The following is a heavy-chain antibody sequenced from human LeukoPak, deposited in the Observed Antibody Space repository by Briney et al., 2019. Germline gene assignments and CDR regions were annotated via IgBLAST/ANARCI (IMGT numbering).Heavy chain of an antibody. J-gene: IGHJ4*02. CDR3: ARESGWYSTWIDY. V-gene: IGHV1-69*13. D-gene: IGHD6-19*01. CDR2: IIPIFGTA. CDR1: GGTFSSYA. Sequence: SVKVSCKASGGTFSSYAISWVRQAPGQGLEWMGGIIPIFGTANYAQKLQGRVTITADESTSTAYMELSSLRSEDTAVYYCARESGWYSTWIDYWGQGTLVTVSS.